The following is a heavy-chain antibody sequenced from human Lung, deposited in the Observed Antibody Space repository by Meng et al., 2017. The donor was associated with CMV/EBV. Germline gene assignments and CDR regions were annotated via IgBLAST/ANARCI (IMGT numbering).Heavy chain of an antibody. CDR2: INEDGSEK. CDR1: GFTIGNYW. J-gene: IGHJ4*02. CDR3: TKLVDD. V-gene: IGHV3-7*01. Sequence: ETLSLTCAASGFTIGNYWMTWVRQAPGKGLEWMANINEDGSEKNYVDSVKGRFTISRDNAKNLVYLHMNRLRVEDTAVYFCTKLVDDWGQGTLVTVSS. D-gene: IGHD6-6*01.